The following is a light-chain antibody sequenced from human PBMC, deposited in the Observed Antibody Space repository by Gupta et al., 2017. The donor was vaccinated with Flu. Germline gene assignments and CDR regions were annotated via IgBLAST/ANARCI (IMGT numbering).Light chain of an antibody. Sequence: SFVLTQPPSVSVAPGQTARITCGGNNIGRKSVHWYQQKPGQAPVLVVYDDRGRPSGIPERFSGSNSGNTATLTISRVEAGDEAEYYCQVVDSSSDHGVFGGGTKLTVL. CDR1: NIGRKS. J-gene: IGLJ3*02. V-gene: IGLV3-21*02. CDR2: DDR. CDR3: QVVDSSSDHGV.